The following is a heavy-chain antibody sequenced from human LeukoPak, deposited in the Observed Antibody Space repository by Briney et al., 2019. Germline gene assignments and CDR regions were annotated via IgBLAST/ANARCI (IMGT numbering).Heavy chain of an antibody. J-gene: IGHJ4*02. CDR1: GGSISSYY. Sequence: SETLSLTCTVSGGSISSYYWSWIRQPPGKGLEWIGYIYYSGSTNYNPSLKSRVTISVDTSKNQFSLKLSSVTAADTAVYYCAGTPRIAAAGNTYFDYWGQGTLVTVSS. CDR3: AGTPRIAAAGNTYFDY. D-gene: IGHD6-13*01. V-gene: IGHV4-59*08. CDR2: IYYSGST.